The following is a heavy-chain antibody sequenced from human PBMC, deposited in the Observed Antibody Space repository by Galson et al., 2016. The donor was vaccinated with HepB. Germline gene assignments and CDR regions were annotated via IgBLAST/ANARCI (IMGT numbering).Heavy chain of an antibody. Sequence: PALVKPTQTLTLTCTFSGFSLNNSGVGVGWIRQPPGKPLEWLALIYWDDDKRSSPSLKSRLTITKDTSNNQVVLTMTNMDPVDTATYYCAHRRDYNSRWHFKANYWFDPGGQGMLVTVSS. CDR2: IYWDDDK. CDR3: AHRRDYNSRWHFKANYWFDP. CDR1: GFSLNNSGVG. J-gene: IGHJ5*02. D-gene: IGHD6-19*01. V-gene: IGHV2-5*02.